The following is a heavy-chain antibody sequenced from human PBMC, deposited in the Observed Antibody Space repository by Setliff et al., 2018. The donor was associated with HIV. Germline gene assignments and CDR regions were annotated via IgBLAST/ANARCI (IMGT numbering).Heavy chain of an antibody. D-gene: IGHD5-18*01. V-gene: IGHV3-33*06. CDR2: IYYDGSTE. J-gene: IGHJ4*02. CDR1: GFTFSSYT. Sequence: GGSLRLSCAVSGFTFSSYTMDWVRQAPGKGLEWVALIYYDGSTEYYADSVKGRFTISRDNSKNTLYLQMNSLRVEDTAVHYCAKERYIYGALNYFDYWGQGTMVTVSS. CDR3: AKERYIYGALNYFDY.